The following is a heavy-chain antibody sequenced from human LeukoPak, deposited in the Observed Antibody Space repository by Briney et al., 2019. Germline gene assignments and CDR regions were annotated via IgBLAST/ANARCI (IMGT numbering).Heavy chain of an antibody. Sequence: SGGSLRLSCATSGFTFSSYAMSWVRQAPGGGLEWVSAISGSGVGTYYADSVKGQFTISRDNSKNTLYLQMNGLRAEDTAVYYCAKSLAAFDYWGQGALVTVSS. D-gene: IGHD3-16*01. CDR1: GFTFSSYA. CDR2: ISGSGVGT. J-gene: IGHJ4*02. CDR3: AKSLAAFDY. V-gene: IGHV3-23*01.